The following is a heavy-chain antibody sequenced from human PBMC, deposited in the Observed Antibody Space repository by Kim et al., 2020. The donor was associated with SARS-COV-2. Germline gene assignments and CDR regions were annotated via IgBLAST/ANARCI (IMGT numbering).Heavy chain of an antibody. J-gene: IGHJ4*02. CDR2: VVDSGRDT. CDR3: AKEARNKGDPYFDY. V-gene: IGHV3-23*01. D-gene: IGHD3-16*01. CDR1: GFTFNNYA. Sequence: GGSLRLSCAASGFTFNNYAMSWVRQAPGKGLQWVSGVVDSGRDTYYTDSVEGRFTISRDNSKNTLYLQMSSLRVEDTAIYYCAKEARNKGDPYFDYWGQGILVTVSS.